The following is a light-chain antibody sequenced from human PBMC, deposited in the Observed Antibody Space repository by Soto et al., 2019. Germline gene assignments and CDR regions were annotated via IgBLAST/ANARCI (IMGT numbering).Light chain of an antibody. CDR2: KAS. J-gene: IGKJ1*01. CDR3: QQYSSYPRT. V-gene: IGKV1-5*03. CDR1: QTISNW. Sequence: DIQMTQSPFTLSAFPGDRVTITCRASQTISNWLAWYQQKPGKAPKLLIYKASGLEGGVPSRFSGSGSGTEFTLTINNLQPDDFATYFCQQYSSYPRTFGQGTKVES.